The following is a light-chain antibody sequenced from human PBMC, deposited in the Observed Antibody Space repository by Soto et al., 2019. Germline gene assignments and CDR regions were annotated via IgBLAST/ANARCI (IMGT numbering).Light chain of an antibody. V-gene: IGKV1-9*01. CDR3: QQINSYPIT. CDR1: QGISSY. CDR2: AAS. J-gene: IGKJ5*01. Sequence: DIQLTQSPSFLSASVGDRVTITCRASQGISSYLAWYQQKPGKAPKLLIYAASTLQSGVPSRFSGSGSGTEFTLTISSLQPEDFETYYCQQINSYPITLAQGTRLEIK.